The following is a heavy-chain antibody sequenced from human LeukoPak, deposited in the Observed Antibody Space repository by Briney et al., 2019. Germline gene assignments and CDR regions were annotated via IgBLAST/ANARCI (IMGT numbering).Heavy chain of an antibody. CDR3: ARVASGWSANDY. J-gene: IGHJ4*02. CDR1: GFTFDNYG. CDR2: INWNGGSI. D-gene: IGHD3-3*01. Sequence: GGSLRLSCAASGFTFDNYGMSWVRLAPGKGLEWVSGINWNGGSIGYAHSVKGRFTISRDNAKNSLYLQMNSLRAEDTALYYCARVASGWSANDYWGQGTLVTVSS. V-gene: IGHV3-20*04.